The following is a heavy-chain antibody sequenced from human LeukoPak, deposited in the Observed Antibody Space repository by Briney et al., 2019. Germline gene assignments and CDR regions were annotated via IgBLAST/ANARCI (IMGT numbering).Heavy chain of an antibody. Sequence: SETLSLTCTVSGGSISSGGYYWSWIRQPPGKGLEWIGYIYHSGSTYYNPSLKSRVTISVDRSKNQFSLKLSSVTAADTAVYYCARGDSGSYYDAFDIWGQGTMVTVSS. CDR1: GGSISSGGYY. CDR3: ARGDSGSYYDAFDI. J-gene: IGHJ3*02. D-gene: IGHD1-26*01. V-gene: IGHV4-30-2*01. CDR2: IYHSGST.